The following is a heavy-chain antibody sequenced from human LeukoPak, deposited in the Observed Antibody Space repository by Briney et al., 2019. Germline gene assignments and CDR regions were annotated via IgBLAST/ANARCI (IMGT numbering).Heavy chain of an antibody. Sequence: GGSPRLSCVACGFTFSDYYMNWIRQAPGRGLEWVSYISGSGSDLYYADSVKGRFTISRDNAKNSLYLQMNSLRAEDTAVYYCARSIGSYYTMDVWGQGTTVTVSS. J-gene: IGHJ6*02. CDR1: GFTFSDYY. CDR3: ARSIGSYYTMDV. D-gene: IGHD3-22*01. V-gene: IGHV3-11*01. CDR2: ISGSGSDL.